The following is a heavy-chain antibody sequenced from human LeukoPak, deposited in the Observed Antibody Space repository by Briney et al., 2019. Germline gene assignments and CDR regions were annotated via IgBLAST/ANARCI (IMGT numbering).Heavy chain of an antibody. CDR3: ARGWDYGSGSLFGWFDP. CDR2: INHSGST. D-gene: IGHD3-10*01. J-gene: IGHJ5*02. V-gene: IGHV4-34*01. Sequence: SETLSLTCAVYGGSFSGYYWSWIRQPPGKGLEWIGEINHSGSTNYNPSFKSRVTISVDTSKNQFSLKLSSVTAADTAVYYCARGWDYGSGSLFGWFDPWGQGTLVTASS. CDR1: GGSFSGYY.